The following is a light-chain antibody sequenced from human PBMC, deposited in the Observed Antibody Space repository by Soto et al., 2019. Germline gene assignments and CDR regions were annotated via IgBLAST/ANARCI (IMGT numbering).Light chain of an antibody. J-gene: IGKJ2*01. V-gene: IGKV3-20*01. CDR2: AAS. CDR3: QQYGNSPLYT. CDR1: QSVSSKD. Sequence: EIVLTQSPGTLSLAPGDRATISCRASQSVSSKDLAWYQQKSGQAPRLLIYAASRRATGIPDRFSGSASGTDFTLTINRREPEDIAVYYCQQYGNSPLYTFGQGTNLEIK.